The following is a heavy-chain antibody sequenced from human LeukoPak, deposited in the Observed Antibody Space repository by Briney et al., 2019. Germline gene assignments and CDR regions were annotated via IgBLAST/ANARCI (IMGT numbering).Heavy chain of an antibody. J-gene: IGHJ4*02. D-gene: IGHD5-12*01. CDR3: ATVYSGYDVVGEDY. CDR2: INHSGNT. CDR1: GGSFSDYY. V-gene: IGHV4-34*01. Sequence: PSETLSLTCSVYGGSFSDYYWSWIRQPPGKGLEWIGEINHSGNTNYNPSLKSRVTISVDTSKNQFSLNLSSVTAADTAVYYCATVYSGYDVVGEDYWGQGTLVTVSS.